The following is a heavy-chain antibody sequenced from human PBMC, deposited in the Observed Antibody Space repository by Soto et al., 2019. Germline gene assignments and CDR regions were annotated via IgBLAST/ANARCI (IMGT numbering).Heavy chain of an antibody. V-gene: IGHV4-39*01. Sequence: SETLSLTCTVSGGSISSSSYYWGWIRQPPGKGLEWIGSIYYSGSTYYNPSLKSRVTISVDTSKNQFSLKLSSVTAADTAVYYSAGSSAYYDILTGYSPNWFDPWGQGTLVTVSS. CDR3: AGSSAYYDILTGYSPNWFDP. CDR1: GGSISSSSYY. D-gene: IGHD3-9*01. CDR2: IYYSGST. J-gene: IGHJ5*02.